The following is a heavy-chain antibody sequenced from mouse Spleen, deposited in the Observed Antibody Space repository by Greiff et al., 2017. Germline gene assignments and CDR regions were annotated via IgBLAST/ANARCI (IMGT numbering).Heavy chain of an antibody. D-gene: IGHD4-1*01. CDR1: GYSITSGYY. J-gene: IGHJ4*01. V-gene: IGHV3-6*01. Sequence: EVQLQESGPGLVKPSQSLSLTCSVTGYSITSGYYWNWIRQFPGNKLEWMGYISYDGSNNYNPSLKNRISITRDTSKNQFFLKLNSVTTEDTATYYCARGANWDLYAMDYWGQGTSVTVSS. CDR3: ARGANWDLYAMDY. CDR2: ISYDGSN.